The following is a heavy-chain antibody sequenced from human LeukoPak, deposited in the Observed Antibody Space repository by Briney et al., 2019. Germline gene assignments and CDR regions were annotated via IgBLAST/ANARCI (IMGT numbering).Heavy chain of an antibody. Sequence: SETLSLTCTVSGGSISSSSYYWGWIRQPPGKGLEWIGSIYYSGSTYYNPSLKSRVTISVDTSKNQFSLKLSSVTAADTAVYYCARHAFYSDYADYWGQGTLVTVSS. CDR3: ARHAFYSDYADY. CDR2: IYYSGST. J-gene: IGHJ4*02. CDR1: GGSISSSSYY. V-gene: IGHV4-39*01. D-gene: IGHD4-11*01.